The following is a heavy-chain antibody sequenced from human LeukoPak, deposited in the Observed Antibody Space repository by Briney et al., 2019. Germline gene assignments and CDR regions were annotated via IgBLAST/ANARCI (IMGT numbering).Heavy chain of an antibody. CDR2: IYYSGST. V-gene: IGHV4-39*07. Sequence: LGTPSLPPTGSGGSLSRSSYYLGWVPPPPREGVEWIGSIYYSGSTYYNPSLKGRVTISVDTSKNQFSLKLSSVTAADTAVYYCASEGGSNKDFDYWGQGTLVTVSS. CDR1: GGSLSRSSYY. CDR3: ASEGGSNKDFDY. J-gene: IGHJ4*02. D-gene: IGHD1-26*01.